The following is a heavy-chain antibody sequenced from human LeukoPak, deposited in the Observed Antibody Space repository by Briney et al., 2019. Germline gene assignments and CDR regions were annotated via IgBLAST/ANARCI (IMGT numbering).Heavy chain of an antibody. J-gene: IGHJ6*02. CDR2: IIPIFGTA. V-gene: IGHV1-69*13. D-gene: IGHD6-6*01. CDR3: ARVSIAARSPYYYGMDV. CDR1: GGTFSSYA. Sequence: ASVKVSCKASGGTFSSYAISWVRQAPGQGLEWMGGIIPIFGTANYAQKFQGRVTIIADESTSTAYMELSSLRSEDTAVYYCARVSIAARSPYYYGMDVWGQGTTVTVSS.